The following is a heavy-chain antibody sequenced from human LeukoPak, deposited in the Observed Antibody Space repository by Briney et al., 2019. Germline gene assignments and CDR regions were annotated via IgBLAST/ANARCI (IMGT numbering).Heavy chain of an antibody. CDR2: ISGSGGST. Sequence: GGSLRLSCATSGFTFSSYAMSWVRQAPGKGLEWVSAISGSGGSTYYADSVKGRFTISRDNSKNTLYLQMNSLRAEDTAVYYCAKAPSATVVKGGVYFDYWGQGTLVTVSS. J-gene: IGHJ4*02. CDR1: GFTFSSYA. D-gene: IGHD4-23*01. CDR3: AKAPSATVVKGGVYFDY. V-gene: IGHV3-23*01.